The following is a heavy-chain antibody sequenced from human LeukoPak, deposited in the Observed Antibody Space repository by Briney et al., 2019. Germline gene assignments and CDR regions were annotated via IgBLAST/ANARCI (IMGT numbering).Heavy chain of an antibody. D-gene: IGHD3-22*01. CDR3: AKAGARYSDSSGLYAFDF. CDR1: GGSISSASSF. Sequence: TSETLSLTCTVSGGSISSASSFWGWIRQPPGKGLEWIGTLYYGGSTYYNASLKSRVTMSGDTSRNQFSLRLDSVNAADTAVYYGAKAGARYSDSSGLYAFDFWGRGTMVTVSS. J-gene: IGHJ3*01. CDR2: LYYGGST. V-gene: IGHV4-39*01.